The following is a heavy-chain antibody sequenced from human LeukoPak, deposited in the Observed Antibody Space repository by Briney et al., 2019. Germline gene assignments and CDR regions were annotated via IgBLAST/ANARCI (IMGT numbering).Heavy chain of an antibody. Sequence: ASVTVSCKASGYSFTSNYIHWVRQAPGQGLEWMGMIYPRDGSTSYAQKFQGRVTMTRDTSTSTVYMELSSLRSEDTAVYYCARVAPITGDADYWGQGTLVTVSS. CDR3: ARVAPITGDADY. V-gene: IGHV1-46*01. CDR2: IYPRDGST. D-gene: IGHD7-27*01. CDR1: GYSFTSNY. J-gene: IGHJ4*02.